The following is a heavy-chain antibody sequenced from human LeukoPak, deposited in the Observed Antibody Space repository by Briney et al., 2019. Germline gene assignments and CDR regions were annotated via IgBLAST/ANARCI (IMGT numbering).Heavy chain of an antibody. D-gene: IGHD2-21*01. CDR2: IYSGGST. V-gene: IGHV3-53*05. CDR1: GFTVSSNY. J-gene: IGHJ4*02. CDR3: ASGCRCGGDCYSN. Sequence: PGGSLRLSCAASGFTVSSNYMSWVRQAPGKGLEWVSVIYSGGSTYYADSVKGRFTISRGNSKNTLYLQMNSLRAEDTAVYYCASGCRCGGDCYSNWGQGTLVTVSS.